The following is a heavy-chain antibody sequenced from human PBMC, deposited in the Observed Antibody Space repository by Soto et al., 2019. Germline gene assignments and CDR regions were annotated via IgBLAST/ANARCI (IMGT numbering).Heavy chain of an antibody. CDR2: ISYDGSNK. CDR3: ARDRRIFGVVIISGIGY. D-gene: IGHD3-3*01. J-gene: IGHJ4*02. Sequence: LRLSCAASGFTFSSYAMHWVLQAPGKWLDWVAVISYDGSNKYYADSVKGRFTISRDNSKNTLYLQMNSLRAEETAVYYCARDRRIFGVVIISGIGYWGQGPLITFSS. V-gene: IGHV3-30-3*01. CDR1: GFTFSSYA.